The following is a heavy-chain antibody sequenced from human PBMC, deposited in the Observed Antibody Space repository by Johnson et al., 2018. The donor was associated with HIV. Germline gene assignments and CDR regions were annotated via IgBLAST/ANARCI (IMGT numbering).Heavy chain of an antibody. CDR2: ISYDGSNK. CDR3: ARDGRDLVTRGSFDV. V-gene: IGHV3-30*04. D-gene: IGHD3-9*01. Sequence: QMLLVESGGGVVQPGRSLRLSCAASGFTFSSYAMHWVRQAPGKGLEWVAVISYDGSNKYYADSVRGRFTISRDNSKNTLYLQMGSLRPEDTAVYYCARDGRDLVTRGSFDVWGQGTMVTVSS. CDR1: GFTFSSYA. J-gene: IGHJ3*01.